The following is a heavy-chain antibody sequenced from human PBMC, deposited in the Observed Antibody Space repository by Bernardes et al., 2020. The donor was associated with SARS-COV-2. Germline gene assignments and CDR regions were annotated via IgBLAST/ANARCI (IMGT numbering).Heavy chain of an antibody. J-gene: IGHJ4*02. CDR1: GVSMNDYY. CDR2: ISHRGNT. D-gene: IGHD5-18*01. CDR3: AITGICGYTFGYSFDY. Sequence: SETLSLTCTVSGVSMNDYYWSWIRQSPGKGLEYIGYISHRGNTNYSPSLESRVSMSLDTSKRQFSLRLSSVTAADTALYYCAITGICGYTFGYSFDYWGQGIMVTVSS. V-gene: IGHV4-59*12.